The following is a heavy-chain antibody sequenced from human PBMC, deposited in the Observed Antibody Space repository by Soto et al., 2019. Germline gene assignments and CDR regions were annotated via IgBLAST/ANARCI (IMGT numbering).Heavy chain of an antibody. CDR3: AKCYDFWSSYYTSPLDY. Sequence: QVQLVESGGGVVQPGRSLRLSCAASGFTFSSYGMHWVRQAPGKGLEWVAVISYDGSNKYYADSVKGRFTISRDNSKNRLYLQMNSLRAEDTAVYYCAKCYDFWSSYYTSPLDYWGQGTLVTVSS. D-gene: IGHD3-3*01. V-gene: IGHV3-30*18. CDR1: GFTFSSYG. J-gene: IGHJ4*02. CDR2: ISYDGSNK.